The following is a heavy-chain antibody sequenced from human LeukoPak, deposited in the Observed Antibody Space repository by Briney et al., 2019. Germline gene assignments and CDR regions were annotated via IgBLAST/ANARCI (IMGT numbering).Heavy chain of an antibody. V-gene: IGHV3-7*01. CDR3: ARAPYISGYYRFDY. Sequence: GGSLRLSCAASGFTFSYFWMSWVRQAPGKGLEWVANIKQDGSEKYYVDSVSGRFIISRDNAKNSLYLQMNSLRAEDTAVYYCARAPYISGYYRFDYWGQGTLVTVSS. J-gene: IGHJ4*02. CDR2: IKQDGSEK. CDR1: GFTFSYFW. D-gene: IGHD6-19*01.